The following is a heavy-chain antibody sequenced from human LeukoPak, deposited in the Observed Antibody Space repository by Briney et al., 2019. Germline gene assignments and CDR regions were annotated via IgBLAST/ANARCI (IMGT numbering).Heavy chain of an antibody. CDR1: GFTFSSYA. CDR2: LSGSGNST. V-gene: IGHV3-23*01. Sequence: PGGSLRLPCAASGFTFSSYAMSWVRQAPGKGLEWVSTLSGSGNSTYYADSVKGRFTISRDNSKNTLYLQMNSLRAEDTAVYYCAKDGAIVGATTFDYWGQGTLVTVSS. CDR3: AKDGAIVGATTFDY. D-gene: IGHD1-26*01. J-gene: IGHJ4*02.